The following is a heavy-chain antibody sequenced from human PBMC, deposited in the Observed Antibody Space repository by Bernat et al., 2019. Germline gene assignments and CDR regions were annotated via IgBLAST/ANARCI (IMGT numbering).Heavy chain of an antibody. J-gene: IGHJ6*03. CDR3: ARGAADLTGYFRYDYMDV. V-gene: IGHV3-30*03. CDR1: GFTFSSYG. D-gene: IGHD3-9*01. CDR2: ISDDGSNK. Sequence: QVQLVESGGGVVQPGRSLRLSCAASGFTFSSYGMQWVRQAPGKGLEWVAVISDDGSNKYYADSVKGRFTISRDNSKNTLYLQMNSLRAEDTAVYYCARGAADLTGYFRYDYMDVWGKGTTVTVSS.